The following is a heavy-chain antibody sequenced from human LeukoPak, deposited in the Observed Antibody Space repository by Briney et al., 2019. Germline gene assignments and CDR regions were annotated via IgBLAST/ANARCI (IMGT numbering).Heavy chain of an antibody. D-gene: IGHD4-23*01. CDR3: ARDPTVVTRGSVAFDI. Sequence: PGGSLRLSCAASEFTFSSYWMSWVRQASGKGLEWVANIKQDGSEKYYVDSVKGRLTISRDNAKNSLYLQMNSLRAEDTAVYYCARDPTVVTRGSVAFDIWGQGTMVTVSS. J-gene: IGHJ3*02. V-gene: IGHV3-7*01. CDR1: EFTFSSYW. CDR2: IKQDGSEK.